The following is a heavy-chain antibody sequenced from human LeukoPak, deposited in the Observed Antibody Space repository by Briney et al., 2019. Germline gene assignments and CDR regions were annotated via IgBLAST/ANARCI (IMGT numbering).Heavy chain of an antibody. CDR2: IYYNGST. CDR1: GGPISGYY. D-gene: IGHD3-9*01. V-gene: IGHV4-59*01. J-gene: IGHJ4*02. CDR3: AREIYYDILSGYTRFFDY. Sequence: SETLSLTCSVSGGPISGYYWSWIRQPPGKGLEWIGYIYYNGSTNCHPSLKSRVTISVDTSKNQVSLKLSSVTAADTAVYYCAREIYYDILSGYTRFFDYWGQGTLVTVSS.